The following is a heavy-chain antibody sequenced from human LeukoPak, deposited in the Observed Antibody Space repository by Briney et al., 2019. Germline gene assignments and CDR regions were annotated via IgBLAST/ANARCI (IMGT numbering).Heavy chain of an antibody. CDR3: ARSVSGVWLFDY. J-gene: IGHJ4*02. D-gene: IGHD5/OR15-5a*01. CDR1: GFPFTVYP. Sequence: GGSLRLSCAASGFPFTVYPTHWVRQAPGKGLEWVSVSSSDETYKFSADSLRGRFTISRDNSKNRLYLQMSDLRAEDTAGYFCARSVSGVWLFDYWGRGTLVTASS. CDR2: SSSDETYK. V-gene: IGHV3-30-3*01.